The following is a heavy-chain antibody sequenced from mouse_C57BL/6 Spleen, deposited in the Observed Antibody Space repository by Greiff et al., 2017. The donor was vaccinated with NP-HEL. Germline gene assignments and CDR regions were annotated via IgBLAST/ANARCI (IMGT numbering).Heavy chain of an antibody. J-gene: IGHJ2*01. V-gene: IGHV14-4*01. CDR3: THNYYGSSYYFDY. Sequence: VQLQQSGAELVRPGASVKLSCTASGFNIKDDYMHWVKQRPEQGLEWIGWIDPENGDTEYASKFQGKATITADTSSNTAYLQLSSLTSEDTAVYYCTHNYYGSSYYFDYWGQGTTLTVSS. CDR2: IDPENGDT. D-gene: IGHD1-1*01. CDR1: GFNIKDDY.